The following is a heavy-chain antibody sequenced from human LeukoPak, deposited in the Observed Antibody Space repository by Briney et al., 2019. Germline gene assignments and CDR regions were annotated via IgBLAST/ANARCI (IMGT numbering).Heavy chain of an antibody. CDR1: GGSISSYY. CDR2: IYYSGST. D-gene: IGHD3-3*01. Sequence: SETLSLTCTVSGGSISSYYWSWIRQPPGKGLEWIGYIYYSGSTNYNPSLKSRVTISVDTSKNQFSLKLSSVTAADTAVYYCARGGTYYDFWSGYYFDYWGQGTLVTVSS. J-gene: IGHJ4*02. V-gene: IGHV4-59*12. CDR3: ARGGTYYDFWSGYYFDY.